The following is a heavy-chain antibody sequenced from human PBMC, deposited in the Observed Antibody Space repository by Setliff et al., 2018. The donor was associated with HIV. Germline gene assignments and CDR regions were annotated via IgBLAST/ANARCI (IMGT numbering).Heavy chain of an antibody. CDR1: GFTFTTYW. CDR3: ARGGYCSSANCPPNY. V-gene: IGHV5-51*01. D-gene: IGHD2-2*01. CDR2: IYPGDSNI. Sequence: PGESLKISCRGSGFTFTTYWIGWVRQMPGKGLEWMGIIYPGDSNIQYSPSFQGQVTISADKSICTAYLQWSSLKASDTAMYYCARGGYCSSANCPPNYWGQGTPVTVSS. J-gene: IGHJ4*02.